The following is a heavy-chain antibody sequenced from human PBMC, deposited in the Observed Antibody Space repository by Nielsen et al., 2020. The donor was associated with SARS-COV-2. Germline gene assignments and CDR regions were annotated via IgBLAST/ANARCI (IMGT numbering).Heavy chain of an antibody. CDR1: GFTFSSYW. V-gene: IGHV3-7*04. Sequence: GESLKISCAASGFTFSSYWMSWVRRAPGKGLEWVANIRPGGNDKYYVDSVKGRFTVSRDNAKNSLYLQMNSLRPEDTAIYYCARLKSENAYWGQGTLVTVSS. J-gene: IGHJ4*02. CDR2: IRPGGNDK. CDR3: ARLKSENAY.